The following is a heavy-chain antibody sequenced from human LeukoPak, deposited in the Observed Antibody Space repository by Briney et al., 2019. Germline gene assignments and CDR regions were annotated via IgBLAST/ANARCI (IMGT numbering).Heavy chain of an antibody. CDR3: ANTLFY. CDR1: GFTFSSYG. V-gene: IGHV3-30*18. J-gene: IGHJ4*02. CDR2: ISYDGSNK. Sequence: GGSLRLSCAASGFTFSSYGMHWVRQASGKGLEWVAVISYDGSNKYYADSVKGRFTISRDNSKNTLYLQMNSLRAEDTAVYYCANTLFYWGQGTLVTVSS.